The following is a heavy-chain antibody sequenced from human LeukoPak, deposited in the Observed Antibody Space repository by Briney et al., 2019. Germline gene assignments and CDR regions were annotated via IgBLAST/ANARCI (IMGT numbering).Heavy chain of an antibody. Sequence: GGSLRLSCAASGFTFSSYGMHWVRKAPGKGLEWVAVIWYDGSNKYYADSVKGRFTISRDNSKNTLYLQMNSLRAEDTAVYYCARDPLDADYGDYAYYFDYWGQGTLVTVSS. CDR3: ARDPLDADYGDYAYYFDY. CDR1: GFTFSSYG. J-gene: IGHJ4*02. D-gene: IGHD4-17*01. V-gene: IGHV3-33*01. CDR2: IWYDGSNK.